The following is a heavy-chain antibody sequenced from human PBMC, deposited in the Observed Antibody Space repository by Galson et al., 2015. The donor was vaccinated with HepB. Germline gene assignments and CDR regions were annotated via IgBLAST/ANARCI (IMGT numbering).Heavy chain of an antibody. CDR2: IRSKAYGGTT. CDR1: GFTFGDYA. V-gene: IGHV3-49*04. CDR3: TRDRIAVAGTLCFDP. D-gene: IGHD6-19*01. Sequence: SLRLSCAASGFTFGDYAMGWVRQAPGKGLEWVGFIRSKAYGGTTEYAASVKGRFTISRDDSKSIAYLQMNSLKTEDTAVYYCTRDRIAVAGTLCFDPWGQGTLVTVPS. J-gene: IGHJ5*02.